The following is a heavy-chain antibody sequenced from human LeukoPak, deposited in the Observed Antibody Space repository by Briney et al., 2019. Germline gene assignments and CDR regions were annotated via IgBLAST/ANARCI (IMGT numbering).Heavy chain of an antibody. D-gene: IGHD5-12*01. CDR1: GGTFSSYA. V-gene: IGHV1-69*13. Sequence: SVTVSCKASGGTFSSYAISWVRQAPGQGLEWMGGIIPIFGTANYAQKFQGRVTITADESKSTAYMELSSLRSEDTAVYYCARDHSGYDSHAYYYYGMDVWGQGTTVTVSS. CDR3: ARDHSGYDSHAYYYYGMDV. J-gene: IGHJ6*02. CDR2: IIPIFGTA.